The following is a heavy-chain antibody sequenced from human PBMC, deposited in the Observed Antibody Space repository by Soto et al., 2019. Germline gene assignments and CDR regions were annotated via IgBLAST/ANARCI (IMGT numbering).Heavy chain of an antibody. D-gene: IGHD3-16*02. J-gene: IGHJ4*02. V-gene: IGHV3-30*18. CDR3: AKAHYVWGSYRPAGGFDY. Sequence: QVQLVESGGGVVQPWRSLILSCAASGFTFSSYGMHWVRQAAGKGLEWVEGISYDGSNKYYADSVKGRFTISRYNSKNTLYLQMNSLRAEDTAVYYCAKAHYVWGSYRPAGGFDYWVQGTLVTVSS. CDR2: ISYDGSNK. CDR1: GFTFSSYG.